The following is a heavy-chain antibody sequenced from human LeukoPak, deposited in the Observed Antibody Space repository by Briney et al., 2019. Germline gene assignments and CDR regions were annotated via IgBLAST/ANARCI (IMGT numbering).Heavy chain of an antibody. CDR2: INHSGST. Sequence: PSETLSLTCTVSGDSISSGNYYWSWIRQPPGKGLEWIGEINHSGSTNYNPSLKSRVTISVDTSKNQFSLKLSSVTAADTAVYYCARGLRKYWYYDSSGYRNWFDPWGQGTLVTVSS. J-gene: IGHJ5*02. CDR1: GDSISSGNYY. D-gene: IGHD3-22*01. V-gene: IGHV4-39*07. CDR3: ARGLRKYWYYDSSGYRNWFDP.